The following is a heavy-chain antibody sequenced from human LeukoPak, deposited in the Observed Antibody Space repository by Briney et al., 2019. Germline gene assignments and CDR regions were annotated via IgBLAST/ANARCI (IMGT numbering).Heavy chain of an antibody. CDR2: MNPNSGST. V-gene: IGHV1-8*01. CDR3: ARVVWNDGTDALDI. Sequence: ASVKVSCKASGYTFTSHDINWVRQAPGQGLEWVGWMNPNSGSTGFARKFQGRVTMTRHTSASTAYLELRGLKSEDTAFYYCARVVWNDGTDALDIWGQGTMVTVSS. D-gene: IGHD1-1*01. CDR1: GYTFTSHD. J-gene: IGHJ3*02.